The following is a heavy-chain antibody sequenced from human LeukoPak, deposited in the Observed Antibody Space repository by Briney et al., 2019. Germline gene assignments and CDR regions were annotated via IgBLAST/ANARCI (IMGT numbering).Heavy chain of an antibody. CDR2: INPSGRT. D-gene: IGHD2-2*03. CDR1: GFTFSTYE. CDR3: AKGGYFAFET. Sequence: GGSLRLSCAASGFTFSTYEMQWVRQAPGKGLEWVCGINPSGRTSYTDSVKGRFTIPRDNSKNTLYLQMNSLRAEDTAVYYCAKGGYFAFETWGQGTMVAVSS. V-gene: IGHV3-23*01. J-gene: IGHJ3*02.